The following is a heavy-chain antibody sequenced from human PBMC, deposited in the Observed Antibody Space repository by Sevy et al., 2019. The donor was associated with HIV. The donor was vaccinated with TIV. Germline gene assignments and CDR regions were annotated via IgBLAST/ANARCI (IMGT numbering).Heavy chain of an antibody. Sequence: GGSLRLSCAASGFTFSSYSMNWVRQAPGKGLEWVSSISSSSSYIYYADSVKGRLTISRDNAKNSLYLQMNSLRAEDTAVYYCARDNLLPITVSMVRGALSYYFDYWGQGTLVTVSS. CDR1: GFTFSSYS. V-gene: IGHV3-21*01. CDR3: ARDNLLPITVSMVRGALSYYFDY. D-gene: IGHD3-10*01. J-gene: IGHJ4*02. CDR2: ISSSSSYI.